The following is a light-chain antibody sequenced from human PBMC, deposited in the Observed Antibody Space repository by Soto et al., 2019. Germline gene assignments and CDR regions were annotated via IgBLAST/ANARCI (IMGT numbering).Light chain of an antibody. CDR1: QSMSRS. Sequence: DIQMTQSPSTLSASVGDRVTITCRASQSMSRSLAWHQQKPGKAPKLLIYEVSNLESGVPSRFSGSGYGTEFTLTISSLQPDDFATYYCQQHDNYPLTFGGGTKVDIK. J-gene: IGKJ4*01. CDR2: EVS. CDR3: QQHDNYPLT. V-gene: IGKV1-5*03.